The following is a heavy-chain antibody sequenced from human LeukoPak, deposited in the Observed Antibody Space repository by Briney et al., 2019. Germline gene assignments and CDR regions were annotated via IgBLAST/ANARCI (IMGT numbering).Heavy chain of an antibody. CDR3: ASGRQLVPYYYYMDV. Sequence: GGSLRLSCAASGFTFSSYAMHWVRQAPGKRLEWVAVISYDGSNKYYADSVKGRFTISRDNSKNTLYLQMNSLRAEDTAVYYCASGRQLVPYYYYMDVWGKGTTVTVSS. CDR2: ISYDGSNK. V-gene: IGHV3-30*04. J-gene: IGHJ6*03. D-gene: IGHD6-6*01. CDR1: GFTFSSYA.